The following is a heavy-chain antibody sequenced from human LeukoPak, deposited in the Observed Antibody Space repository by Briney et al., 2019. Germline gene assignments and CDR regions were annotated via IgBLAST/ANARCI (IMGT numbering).Heavy chain of an antibody. D-gene: IGHD5-12*01. CDR1: GYTFTGYY. V-gene: IGHV1-2*02. CDR2: INPNSGGT. Sequence: ASVKVSCKASGYTFTGYYMHWVRQAPGKGLDWMGWINPNSGGTNYAQKFQGRVTMTRDTSISTAYMELSRLRSDDTAVYYCAILSGYDNHDYWGQGTLVTVSS. CDR3: AILSGYDNHDY. J-gene: IGHJ4*02.